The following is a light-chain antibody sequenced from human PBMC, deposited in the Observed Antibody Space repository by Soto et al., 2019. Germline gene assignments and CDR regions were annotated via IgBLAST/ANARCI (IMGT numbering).Light chain of an antibody. CDR2: AAS. J-gene: IGKJ1*01. V-gene: IGKV1-39*01. Sequence: DIQMTQSPSSLSASVGDRVNITCRASQTISSYLNWYQKKPGKAPKLLIYAASTLESGVPSRFSARRSGTDFTLTISSLQTEDFATYYCQQSSRTPWTFGQGTKVEIK. CDR3: QQSSRTPWT. CDR1: QTISSY.